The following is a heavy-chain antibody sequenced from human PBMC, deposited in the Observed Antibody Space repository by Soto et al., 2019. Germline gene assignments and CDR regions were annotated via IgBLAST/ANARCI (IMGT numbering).Heavy chain of an antibody. CDR2: INPNSGGT. Sequence: GASVKVSCKASGYIFTDYYMHWVRQAPGQELGWMGRINPNSGGTNYAQKFQGRVTMTTDTSISTAYTELSSLRSDDTAAYYCARDPPIPAAGYYFDYWGHGTLVTVSS. V-gene: IGHV1-2*06. J-gene: IGHJ4*01. CDR3: ARDPPIPAAGYYFDY. CDR1: GYIFTDYY. D-gene: IGHD6-13*01.